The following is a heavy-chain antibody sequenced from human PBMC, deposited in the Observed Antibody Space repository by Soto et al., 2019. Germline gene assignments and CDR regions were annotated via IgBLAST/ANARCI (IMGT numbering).Heavy chain of an antibody. V-gene: IGHV1-2*04. CDR1: GYTFTGYY. Sequence: GASVKVSCKASGYTFTGYYMHWVRQAPGQGLEWMGWINPNSGGTNYAQKFQGWVTMTRDTPISTAYMELSRLRSDDTAVYYCATTVTTADVVAFDIWGQGTMVTVSS. J-gene: IGHJ3*02. D-gene: IGHD4-17*01. CDR2: INPNSGGT. CDR3: ATTVTTADVVAFDI.